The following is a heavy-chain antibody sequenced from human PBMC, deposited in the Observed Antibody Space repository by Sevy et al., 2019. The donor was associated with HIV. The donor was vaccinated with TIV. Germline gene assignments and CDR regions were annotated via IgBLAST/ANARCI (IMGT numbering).Heavy chain of an antibody. CDR3: ARGIAAAGTVFDY. Sequence: ASVKVSCKASGGTFSSYAISWVRQAPGQGLEWMGRMIPIFGTANYAQKFQGRVTITADESTSTAYMELSSLRSEDTAVYYCARGIAAAGTVFDYWGQGTLVTVSS. J-gene: IGHJ4*02. CDR1: GGTFSSYA. V-gene: IGHV1-69*13. CDR2: MIPIFGTA. D-gene: IGHD6-13*01.